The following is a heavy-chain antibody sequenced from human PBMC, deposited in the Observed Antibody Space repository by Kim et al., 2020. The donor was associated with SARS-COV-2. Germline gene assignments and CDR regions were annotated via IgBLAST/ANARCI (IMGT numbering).Heavy chain of an antibody. CDR1: GFTFSAYD. Sequence: GGSLRLSCATSGFTFSAYDMNWVRQAPGKGLEWLSFITKRSTTIYYADSVEGRFTISRDDAKNSLFLQMKSLRDEDTALYYCVRDRMGGAFDMWGQGTMVTVSS. V-gene: IGHV3-48*02. CDR3: VRDRMGGAFDM. D-gene: IGHD3-16*01. J-gene: IGHJ3*02. CDR2: ITKRSTTI.